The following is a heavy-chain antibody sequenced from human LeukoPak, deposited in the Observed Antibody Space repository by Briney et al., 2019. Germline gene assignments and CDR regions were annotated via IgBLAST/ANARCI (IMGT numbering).Heavy chain of an antibody. J-gene: IGHJ4*02. CDR3: ARQGHGYSYGNFDY. V-gene: IGHV3-7*01. CDR1: GFTFSSYW. D-gene: IGHD5-18*01. Sequence: GGSLRLSCAASGFTFSSYWMSWVRQAPGKGLEWVANIKHDGSEKYYVDSVKGRFTISRDNAKNSLYLQMNSLRAEDTAVYYCARQGHGYSYGNFDYWGQGTLVTVSS. CDR2: IKHDGSEK.